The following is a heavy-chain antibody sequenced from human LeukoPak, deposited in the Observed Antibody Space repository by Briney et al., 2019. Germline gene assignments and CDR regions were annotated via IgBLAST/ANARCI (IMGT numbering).Heavy chain of an antibody. CDR2: INSDGSRT. V-gene: IGHV3-74*01. CDR3: ARAPYGGYSDY. Sequence: GGSLRLSCAASGFTFSSYWMHWVRQGPGKGLVWVSRINSDGSRTSYADSVKGRFTISRDNAKNTLYLQMNSLRAEDTAVYYCARAPYGGYSDYWGQGTLVTVSS. J-gene: IGHJ4*02. CDR1: GFTFSSYW. D-gene: IGHD4/OR15-4a*01.